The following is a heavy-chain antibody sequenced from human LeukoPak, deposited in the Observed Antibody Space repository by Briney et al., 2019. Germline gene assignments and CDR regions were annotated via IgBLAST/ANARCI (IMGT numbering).Heavy chain of an antibody. D-gene: IGHD3-22*01. CDR2: IYPGDSDT. J-gene: IGHJ5*02. CDR1: GYSFTSYW. CDR3: ARQDGEYYDSSGYSNWFDP. V-gene: IGHV5-51*01. Sequence: GESLKISCKGSGYSFTSYWIGWVRQMPGKGLEWMGIIYPGDSDTRYSPSFQGQVTISADKSISTAYLQWSSLKASDTAMYYCARQDGEYYDSSGYSNWFDPWGQGTLVTVSS.